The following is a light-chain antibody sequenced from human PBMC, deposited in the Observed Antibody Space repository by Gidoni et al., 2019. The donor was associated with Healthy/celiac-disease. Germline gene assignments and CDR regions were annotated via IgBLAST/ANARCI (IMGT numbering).Light chain of an antibody. J-gene: IGKJ3*01. CDR2: WAS. Sequence: DIVMTQSPDSLAVSLGERATINCKSSQSFLYGSNNKNYLAWYQQKPGQPPKLLIYWASTRESGVPDRFSGSGSGTDFTLTITSLQAEDVAVYYCQQYYSTPFTFGPGTKVDIK. CDR1: QSFLYGSNNKNY. V-gene: IGKV4-1*01. CDR3: QQYYSTPFT.